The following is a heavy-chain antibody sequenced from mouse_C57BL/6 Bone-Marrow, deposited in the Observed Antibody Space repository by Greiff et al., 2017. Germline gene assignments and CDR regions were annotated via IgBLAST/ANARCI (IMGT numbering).Heavy chain of an antibody. V-gene: IGHV1-55*01. Sequence: VQLQQPGAELVKPGASVKMSCKASGYTFTSYWMTWVKQRPGQGLEWIGDIYPGGGCTNYNEKFKGKATLTVDTSSSTAYMQLSSLTSEDSAVXNCAGWGGSTTVASDLDDWGQGTTVTVSS. D-gene: IGHD1-1*01. J-gene: IGHJ4*01. CDR3: AGWGGSTTVASDLDD. CDR1: GYTFTSYW. CDR2: IYPGGGCT.